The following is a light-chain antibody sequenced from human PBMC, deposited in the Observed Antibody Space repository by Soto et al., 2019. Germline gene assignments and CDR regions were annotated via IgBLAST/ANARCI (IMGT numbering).Light chain of an antibody. CDR2: KAS. V-gene: IGKV1-5*03. CDR3: QQYKTNWS. Sequence: DIQMTQSPSTLSASVGDRITITCRASQSISNWLTRYKQKPGKAPKVLIYKASTLESGVPSRFSGSGSGTEFTLTISSLQPDAFATNYCQQYKTNWSFGQGTKVEIK. CDR1: QSISNW. J-gene: IGKJ1*01.